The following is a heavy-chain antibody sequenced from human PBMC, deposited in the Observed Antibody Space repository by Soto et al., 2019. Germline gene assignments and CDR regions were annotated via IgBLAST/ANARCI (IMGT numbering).Heavy chain of an antibody. J-gene: IGHJ6*02. V-gene: IGHV1-69*13. CDR1: GGTFSSYA. D-gene: IGHD5-18*01. CDR2: IIPIFGTA. CDR3: ASLNLGHTAMVYYYYYGMDV. Sequence: SVKVSCKASGGTFSSYAISWVRQAPGQGLEWIGGIIPIFGTANYAQKFQGRVTITADESTSTAYMELSSLRSEDTAVYYCASLNLGHTAMVYYYYYGMDVWGQGTTVTVSS.